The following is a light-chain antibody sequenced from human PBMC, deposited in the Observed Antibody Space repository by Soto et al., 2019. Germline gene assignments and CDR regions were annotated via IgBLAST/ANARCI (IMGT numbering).Light chain of an antibody. CDR3: KSYDSSLSGYV. CDR1: SSNIGAGYD. Sequence: QSVLTQPPSVSGAPGQRGTVSCTGSSSNIGAGYDVHWYQQLPGTAPKLLIYGNSNRPSGVPDRFSGSKSGTSASLAITGLQAEDEADYYCKSYDSSLSGYVFGTGTKVTVL. V-gene: IGLV1-40*01. CDR2: GNS. J-gene: IGLJ1*01.